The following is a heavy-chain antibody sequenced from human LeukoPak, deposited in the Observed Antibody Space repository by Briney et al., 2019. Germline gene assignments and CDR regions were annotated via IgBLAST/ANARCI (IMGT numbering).Heavy chain of an antibody. J-gene: IGHJ5*02. Sequence: ASVKVSCKASGYTFTSYDINWVRQATGQGLEWMGWMNPNSGNTGYAQKFQGRVTMTRNTSISTAYMELSSLRSEDTAVYYCARVGGYDYVWGSYRYTGREYNWFDPWGQGTLVTVSS. CDR3: ARVGGYDYVWGSYRYTGREYNWFDP. CDR2: MNPNSGNT. CDR1: GYTFTSYD. D-gene: IGHD3-16*02. V-gene: IGHV1-8*01.